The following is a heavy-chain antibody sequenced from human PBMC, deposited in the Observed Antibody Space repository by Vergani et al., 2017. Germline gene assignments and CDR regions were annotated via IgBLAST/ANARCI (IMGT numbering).Heavy chain of an antibody. V-gene: IGHV1-2*02. Sequence: QVQLVQSGAEVKKPGASVRVSCKGYGYFFSGYFMHWVRQAPGQGLEWMGWINSKSGATNSALKFQGRVTLTRDTTISTAYMELSSLTSDDTAVYYCAAAVVVDAFDVWAQGTMVTVSP. D-gene: IGHD2-15*01. CDR1: GYFFSGYF. CDR2: INSKSGAT. CDR3: AAAVVVDAFDV. J-gene: IGHJ3*01.